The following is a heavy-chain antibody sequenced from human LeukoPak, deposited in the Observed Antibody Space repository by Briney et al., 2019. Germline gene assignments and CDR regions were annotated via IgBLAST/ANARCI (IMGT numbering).Heavy chain of an antibody. CDR3: ARAIGGSSGYYLYHWGHYYYYYYMDV. V-gene: IGHV3-48*01. Sequence: GGSLRLSCAASGFTFSSYSMNWVRQAPGKGLEWVSYISSSSSTIYYADSVKGRFTISRDNAKNSLYLQMNSLRAEDTAVYYCARAIGGSSGYYLYHWGHYYYYYYMDVWGKGTTVTISS. CDR1: GFTFSSYS. D-gene: IGHD3-22*01. CDR2: ISSSSSTI. J-gene: IGHJ6*03.